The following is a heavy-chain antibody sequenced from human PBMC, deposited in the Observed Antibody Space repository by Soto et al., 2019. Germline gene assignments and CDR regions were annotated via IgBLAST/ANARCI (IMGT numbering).Heavy chain of an antibody. CDR1: GFTFRNYV. CDR2: INAAYGNT. D-gene: IGHD6-19*01. J-gene: IGHJ4*01. CDR3: ASCPGQWSSREERTCLFFDY. V-gene: IGHV1-3*01. Sequence: IQLVQSGTEVKKPGASVKLSCKASGFTFRNYVIHWVRQAPGQRPEWLGWINAAYGNTKYSQTFQLRLTFSSDTSARIAWLEVSGLKSEDTAVYYCASCPGQWSSREERTCLFFDYWGQGTQVTVSS.